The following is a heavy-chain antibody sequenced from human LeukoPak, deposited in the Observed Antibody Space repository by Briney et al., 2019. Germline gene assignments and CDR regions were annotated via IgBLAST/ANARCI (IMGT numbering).Heavy chain of an antibody. Sequence: PGGSLRLSCAASGFTFSSYGMHWVRQAPGKGLEWVAFIRYDGSNKYYADSVKGRFTISRDNSKNTLYLQMNSLRAEDTAVYYCAKDTSRSSSWSNWFDPWGQGTLVTVSS. CDR3: AKDTSRSSSWSNWFDP. V-gene: IGHV3-30*02. J-gene: IGHJ5*02. CDR1: GFTFSSYG. CDR2: IRYDGSNK. D-gene: IGHD6-13*01.